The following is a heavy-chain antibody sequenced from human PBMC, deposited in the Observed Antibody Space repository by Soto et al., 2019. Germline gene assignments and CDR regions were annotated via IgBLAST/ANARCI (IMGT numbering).Heavy chain of an antibody. CDR1: GYTFTSYY. CDR3: ARVTYYYDSSGNRRGDYFDY. J-gene: IGHJ4*02. Sequence: QVQLVQSGAEVKKPGASVKVSCKASGYTFTSYYMHWVRQAPGQGLEWMGIINPSGGSTSYAQKFQGRVTMTRDTSTSTVYMELSSLRSEDTAVYYCARVTYYYDSSGNRRGDYFDYWGQGTLVTVSS. CDR2: INPSGGST. V-gene: IGHV1-46*01. D-gene: IGHD3-22*01.